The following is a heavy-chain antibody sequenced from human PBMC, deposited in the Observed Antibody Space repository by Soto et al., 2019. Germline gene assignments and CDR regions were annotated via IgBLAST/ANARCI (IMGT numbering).Heavy chain of an antibody. CDR3: AHRVLHTVFGLVTTTAIYFDY. D-gene: IGHD3-3*01. CDR2: IYWDDDK. J-gene: IGHJ4*02. CDR1: GFSLTTSGVG. V-gene: IGHV2-5*02. Sequence: QITLNESGPTQVKPRQTLTLTCTFSGFSLTTSGVGVGWIRQSPGKAPEGLALIYWDDDKRYSPSLKSRLTITKDATKNQVVLTIADLDRADTATYYCAHRVLHTVFGLVTTTAIYFDYWGQGTPVAVSS.